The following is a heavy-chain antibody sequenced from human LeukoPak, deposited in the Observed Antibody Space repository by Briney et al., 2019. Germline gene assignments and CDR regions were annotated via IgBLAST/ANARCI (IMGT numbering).Heavy chain of an antibody. D-gene: IGHD1-26*01. J-gene: IGHJ4*02. Sequence: GGSLRLSCAASGFTFSSYWMSWVRQAPGKGLEWVAIIKQDGTEKYYVDSVKGRFTISRDNAKNSLYLQMNSLRAEDAAVYYCARGVGATHFDYWGQGTLVTVSS. CDR1: GFTFSSYW. CDR2: IKQDGTEK. V-gene: IGHV3-7*04. CDR3: ARGVGATHFDY.